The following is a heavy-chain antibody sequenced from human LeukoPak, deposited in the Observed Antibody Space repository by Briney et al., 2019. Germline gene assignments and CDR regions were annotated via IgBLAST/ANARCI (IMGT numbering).Heavy chain of an antibody. CDR3: ARDSQMVRGVFLYYFDY. V-gene: IGHV3-30*04. J-gene: IGHJ4*02. CDR2: ISYDGSNK. CDR1: GFTFSSYA. Sequence: GGSLRLSCAASGFTFSSYAIHWVRQAPGKGLEWVAVISYDGSNKDYADSVKGRFTISRDNSKNTLYLQMNSLRAEDTAVYYCARDSQMVRGVFLYYFDYWGQGTLVTVS. D-gene: IGHD3-10*01.